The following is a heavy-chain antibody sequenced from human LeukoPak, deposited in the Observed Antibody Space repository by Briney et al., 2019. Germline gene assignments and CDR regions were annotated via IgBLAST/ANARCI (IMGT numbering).Heavy chain of an antibody. CDR1: GGSISSYY. V-gene: IGHV4-59*01. D-gene: IGHD5-12*01. CDR2: IYYSGST. Sequence: SETLSLTCTVSGGSISSYYWSWIRQPPGKGLEWIGYIYYSGSTDYNPSLKSRVTISVDTSKNQFSLKLSSVTAADTAVYYCARAQLRGYSGYDIDYWGQGTLVTVSS. CDR3: ARAQLRGYSGYDIDY. J-gene: IGHJ4*02.